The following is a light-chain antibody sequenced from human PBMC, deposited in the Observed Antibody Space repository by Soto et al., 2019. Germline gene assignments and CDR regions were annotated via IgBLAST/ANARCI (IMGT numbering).Light chain of an antibody. J-gene: IGKJ1*01. CDR1: QSISDT. Sequence: EIVMTQSPSTLSVSPGGRATLSCRASQSISDTLAWYQQKPGQAPRLLIFGASNRATGIPARFSGGGSGTDFTLTISSLEPEDFAVYYCQVRSNWPTWTFGQGTKVDIK. CDR3: QVRSNWPTWT. V-gene: IGKV3-11*01. CDR2: GAS.